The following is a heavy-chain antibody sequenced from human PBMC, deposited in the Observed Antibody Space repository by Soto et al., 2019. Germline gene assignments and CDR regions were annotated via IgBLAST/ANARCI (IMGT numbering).Heavy chain of an antibody. CDR2: INAGNGNP. CDR3: ARGRGYCSGGCCFSFFSQAEDGIRDL. Sequence: HQATGQSLEWMVCINAGNGNPKYTQKFQGRVTITRDTSASTAYMELSSLRSEDTAAYYCARGRGYCSGGCCFSFFSQAEDGIRDL. J-gene: IGHJ2*01. D-gene: IGHD2-15*01. V-gene: IGHV1-3*01.